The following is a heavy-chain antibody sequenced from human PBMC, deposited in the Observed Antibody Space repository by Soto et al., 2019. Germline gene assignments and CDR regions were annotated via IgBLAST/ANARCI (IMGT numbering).Heavy chain of an antibody. CDR1: GFTFSSYD. CDR2: IGTAGDT. J-gene: IGHJ6*02. D-gene: IGHD3-3*01. CDR3: ARDRRDTIFGVVTCGMDV. Sequence: HPGGSLRLSCAASGFTFSSYDMHWVRQATGKGLEWVSAIGTAGDTCYPGSVKGRFTISRENAKNSLYLQMNSLRAEDTAVYYCARDRRDTIFGVVTCGMDVWGQGTTVTVSS. V-gene: IGHV3-13*01.